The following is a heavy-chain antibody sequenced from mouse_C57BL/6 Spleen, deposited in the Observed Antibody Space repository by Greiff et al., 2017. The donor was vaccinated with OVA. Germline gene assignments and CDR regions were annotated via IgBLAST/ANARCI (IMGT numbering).Heavy chain of an antibody. J-gene: IGHJ3*01. V-gene: IGHV1-82*01. CDR3: AKLPFAY. CDR2: IYPGDGDT. CDR1: GYAFSSSR. Sequence: VKLMESGPELVKPGASVKISCKASGYAFSSSRMNWVKQRPGKGLEWIGRIYPGDGDTNYNGKFKGKATLTADKSSSTAYMQLSSLTSEDSAVYFCAKLPFAYWGQGTLVTVSA.